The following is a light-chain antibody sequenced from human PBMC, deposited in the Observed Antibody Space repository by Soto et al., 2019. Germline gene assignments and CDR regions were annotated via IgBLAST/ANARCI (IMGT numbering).Light chain of an antibody. V-gene: IGLV2-8*01. J-gene: IGLJ1*01. CDR3: SSYSGTNYHYV. CDR2: EVS. CDR1: SSDVGGYNY. Sequence: QSALTQPPSASGSFGQSGSISYTRTSSDVGGYNYVSWYQQHPGKAPKLMIYEVSERPSGVPDRFSGSKSGNTASLTVSGLQADDEADYYCSSYSGTNYHYVFGTGTKVTVL.